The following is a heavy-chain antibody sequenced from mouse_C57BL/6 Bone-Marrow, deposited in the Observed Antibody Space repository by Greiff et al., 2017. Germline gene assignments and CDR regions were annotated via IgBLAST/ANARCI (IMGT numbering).Heavy chain of an antibody. Sequence: QVQLQQPGAELVKPGASVKLSCKASGYTFTSYWMTWVKQRPGKGLEWIGMIHPNSGSTNYNEKFKSTATLTVDKSSSTAYMQLSSLTSEDSAVYYCAHYDYGDDGDYWGQGTTRTVSS. J-gene: IGHJ2*01. CDR2: IHPNSGST. CDR3: AHYDYGDDGDY. D-gene: IGHD2-4*01. CDR1: GYTFTSYW. V-gene: IGHV1-64*01.